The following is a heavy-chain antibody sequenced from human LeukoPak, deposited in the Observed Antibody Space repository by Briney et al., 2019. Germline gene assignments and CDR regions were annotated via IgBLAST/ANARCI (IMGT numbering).Heavy chain of an antibody. D-gene: IGHD4-17*01. J-gene: IGHJ4*02. CDR2: ISYDGSNK. V-gene: IGHV3-30-3*01. CDR3: ARDMGMKTTVTGGFDY. Sequence: PGGSLRLSCAASGFTFSSYAMHWVRQAPGKGLEWVAVISYDGSNKYYADSVKGRFTISRDSSKNTLYLQMNSLRAEDTAVYYCARDMGMKTTVTGGFDYWGQGTLVTVSS. CDR1: GFTFSSYA.